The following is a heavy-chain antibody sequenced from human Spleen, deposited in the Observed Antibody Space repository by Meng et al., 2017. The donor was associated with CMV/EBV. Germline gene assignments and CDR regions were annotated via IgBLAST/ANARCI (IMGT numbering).Heavy chain of an antibody. CDR3: AKDLPELGVGYDAFDI. CDR2: IKQDGSEK. CDR1: GFTFSSYW. V-gene: IGHV3-7*01. Sequence: GGSLRLSCAASGFTFSSYWMSWVRQAPGKGLEWVANIKQDGSEKYYVDSVKGRFTISRDNAKNSLYLQMNSLRAEDTAVYYCAKDLPELGVGYDAFDIWGQGTMVTVSS. J-gene: IGHJ3*02. D-gene: IGHD1-14*01.